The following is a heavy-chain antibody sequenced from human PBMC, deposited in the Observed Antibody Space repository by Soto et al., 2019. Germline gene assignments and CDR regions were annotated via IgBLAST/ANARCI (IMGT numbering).Heavy chain of an antibody. CDR2: LHSSGFA. J-gene: IGHJ4*02. Sequence: QVQLQESGPGLVKPSETLSLTCTVSGASMSDYHGSWIRQSPGKGLEHIGYLHSSGFAEYNPSLKSRITISMDTSKNQFSLNLSSVTAADTAIYYCARSGHTFVGAGWGPGILVTVSS. CDR1: GASMSDYH. V-gene: IGHV4-59*01. CDR3: ARSGHTFVGAG. D-gene: IGHD1-26*01.